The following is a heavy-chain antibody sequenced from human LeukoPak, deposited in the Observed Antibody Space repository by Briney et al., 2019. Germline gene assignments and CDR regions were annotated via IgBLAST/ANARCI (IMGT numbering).Heavy chain of an antibody. Sequence: GSLRLSCAASGFTFSSYAMSWVRQAPGKGLEWVSAISGSTGSTYYADSVKGRFTISRDNSKNTLHLQMNSLRAEDTAVYYCAKGRSSSGRDYWGQGTLVTVSS. CDR2: ISGSTGST. D-gene: IGHD6-19*01. V-gene: IGHV3-23*01. CDR1: GFTFSSYA. CDR3: AKGRSSSGRDY. J-gene: IGHJ4*02.